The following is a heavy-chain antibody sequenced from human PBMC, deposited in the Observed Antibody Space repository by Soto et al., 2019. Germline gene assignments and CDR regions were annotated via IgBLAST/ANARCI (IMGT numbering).Heavy chain of an antibody. D-gene: IGHD6-19*01. Sequence: GGSLRLSCAASGFTFSSYGMHWFRQAPGKGLEWVAVISYDGSNKYYADSVKGRFTISRDNSKNTLYLQLNSLRAEDTAVYYCAKLDSSGWYGDPALHDYWGQGTSDIGSS. CDR2: ISYDGSNK. CDR1: GFTFSSYG. CDR3: AKLDSSGWYGDPALHDY. J-gene: IGHJ4*02. V-gene: IGHV3-30*18.